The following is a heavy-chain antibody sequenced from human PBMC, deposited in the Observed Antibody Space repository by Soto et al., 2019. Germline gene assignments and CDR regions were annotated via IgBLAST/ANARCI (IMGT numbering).Heavy chain of an antibody. V-gene: IGHV4-59*01. Sequence: PSETLSLTCTVSGGSISSYYWSWIRQPPGKGLEWIGYIYYSGSTNYNPSHKSRVTISVDTSKNQFSLKLSSVTAADTAVYYCARGLYGIDYWGQGTLVTVSS. J-gene: IGHJ4*02. D-gene: IGHD3-10*01. CDR1: GGSISSYY. CDR2: IYYSGST. CDR3: ARGLYGIDY.